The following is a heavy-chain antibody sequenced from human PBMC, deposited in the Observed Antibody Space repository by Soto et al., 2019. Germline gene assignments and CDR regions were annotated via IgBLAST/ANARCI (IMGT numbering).Heavy chain of an antibody. CDR3: ARQTYSGEKPSGLDV. Sequence: QLQLQESGPGLVKPSETLSLTCTVSGGSISSSSYYWAWIRPPPGKGLEWIGSIYYSGRTYYNPSLKSRVTISVDTSKNQFSLKLGSVTAADTAVYYCARQTYSGEKPSGLDVWGQGTAVTVSS. V-gene: IGHV4-39*01. CDR2: IYYSGRT. D-gene: IGHD2-21*01. CDR1: GGSISSSSYY. J-gene: IGHJ6*02.